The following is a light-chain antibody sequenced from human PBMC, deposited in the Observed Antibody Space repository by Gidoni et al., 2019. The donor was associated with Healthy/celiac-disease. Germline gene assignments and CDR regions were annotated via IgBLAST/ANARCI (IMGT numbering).Light chain of an antibody. Sequence: EIVLTQSPATLSLSPEKRATLSYRASQSVLSSLAWYQQKPGQAPRLLIYDASNRANGIPAMFSGSGAGTDFTLTISSLEPEDFAVYYCQQRSNWPSLTCGGGTKVEIK. CDR2: DAS. J-gene: IGKJ4*01. V-gene: IGKV3-11*01. CDR1: QSVLSS. CDR3: QQRSNWPSLT.